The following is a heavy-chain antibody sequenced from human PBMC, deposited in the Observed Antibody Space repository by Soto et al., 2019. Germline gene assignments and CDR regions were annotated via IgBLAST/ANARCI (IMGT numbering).Heavy chain of an antibody. CDR2: IDPSDSYS. D-gene: IGHD3-9*01. CDR1: GYSFTNYW. CDR3: ARHRDILSGYSAADN. J-gene: IGHJ4*02. Sequence: PGASLKLSCKASGYSFTNYWITWIRQTPVKGLECMGMIDPSDSYSNYSPSFQGHVTMSVDKSISSAYLQFSSLKASDTAMYYCARHRDILSGYSAADNWGQGTQVTVSS. V-gene: IGHV5-10-1*01.